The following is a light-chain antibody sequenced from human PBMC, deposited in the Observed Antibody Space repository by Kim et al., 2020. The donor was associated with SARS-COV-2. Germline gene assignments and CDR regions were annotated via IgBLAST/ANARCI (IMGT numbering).Light chain of an antibody. CDR3: QQYGSSPLIT. Sequence: PGESATLSGRASQSVSSSYLAWYQQKPGQAPRLLIYGACSRATGIPDRFSGSGSGTDFTLTISRLEPEDLAVYYCQQYGSSPLITVGQGTRLEIK. V-gene: IGKV3-20*01. J-gene: IGKJ5*01. CDR1: QSVSSSY. CDR2: GAC.